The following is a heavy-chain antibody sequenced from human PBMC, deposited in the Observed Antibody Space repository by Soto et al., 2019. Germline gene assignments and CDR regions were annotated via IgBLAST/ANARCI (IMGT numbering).Heavy chain of an antibody. D-gene: IGHD3-10*01. J-gene: IGHJ6*02. Sequence: QEQLEQSGAEVKKPGASVKVSCKASGYTFTKYDFNWVRQATGQGLEWMGWVNPISGNTETAQNFPGRVSLTMTTSTSTAFMELSRLRSGDTAVYYCATSRINMIRGVFYYGLDVWGHGTTLTVSS. CDR1: GYTFTKYD. CDR2: VNPISGNT. CDR3: ATSRINMIRGVFYYGLDV. V-gene: IGHV1-8*01.